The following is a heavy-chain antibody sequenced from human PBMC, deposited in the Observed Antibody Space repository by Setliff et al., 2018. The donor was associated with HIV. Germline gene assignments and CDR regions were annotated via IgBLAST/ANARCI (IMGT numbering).Heavy chain of an antibody. D-gene: IGHD2-21*01. Sequence: PGGSLRLSCTASGFAFSDNWIHWVRQAPGKGLEWVGRIKSKTDGGTTDYAAPVKGRFTISRDDSKNTLYLQMNSLKTEDTAVYYCTTGTRLVDWGQGALVTVSS. V-gene: IGHV3-15*01. CDR2: IKSKTDGGTT. J-gene: IGHJ4*02. CDR1: GFAFSDNW. CDR3: TTGTRLVD.